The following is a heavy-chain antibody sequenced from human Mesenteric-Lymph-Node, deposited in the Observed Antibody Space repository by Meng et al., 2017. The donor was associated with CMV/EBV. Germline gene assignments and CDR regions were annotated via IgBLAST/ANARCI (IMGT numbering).Heavy chain of an antibody. D-gene: IGHD2-2*01. J-gene: IGHJ4*02. CDR1: GFTFSNYA. CDR3: ARPYCSSTRCPLDY. CDR2: ISGSGVGT. V-gene: IGHV3-23*01. Sequence: LSLTCAASGFTFSNYAMNWVRQAPGKGLEWVSAISGSGVGTYYADSVKGRFTVSRDNAKNTLYLQMNSLRAEDTAVYYCARPYCSSTRCPLDYWGQGALVTVSS.